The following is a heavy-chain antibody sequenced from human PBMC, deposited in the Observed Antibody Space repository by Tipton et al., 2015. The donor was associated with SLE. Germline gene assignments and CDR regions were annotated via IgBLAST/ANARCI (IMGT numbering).Heavy chain of an antibody. V-gene: IGHV3-23*01. CDR2: ISGSGGGT. Sequence: SLRLSCAASGFTFINYAMTWVRQAPGTGLEWVSGISGSGGGTFYADSVKGRFTISRDNSKNTVYLQMNSLRAEDTAVYYCAKGGDQLPLYYFDYWGQGTLVTVSP. CDR1: GFTFINYA. D-gene: IGHD2-2*01. J-gene: IGHJ4*02. CDR3: AKGGDQLPLYYFDY.